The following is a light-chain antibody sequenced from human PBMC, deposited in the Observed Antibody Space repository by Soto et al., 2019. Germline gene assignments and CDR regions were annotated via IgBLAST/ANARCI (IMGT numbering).Light chain of an antibody. Sequence: QSALTQPRSVSGSPGQSVTISCTGTSSDVGGYNFVSWLQQHPGKAPKLMIYDVSKRPSGVPDRFSGSKSGNTASLTISGLQAEDEADYYCCSYAGSDTFVFGTGTKLTVL. CDR1: SSDVGGYNF. V-gene: IGLV2-11*01. J-gene: IGLJ1*01. CDR2: DVS. CDR3: CSYAGSDTFV.